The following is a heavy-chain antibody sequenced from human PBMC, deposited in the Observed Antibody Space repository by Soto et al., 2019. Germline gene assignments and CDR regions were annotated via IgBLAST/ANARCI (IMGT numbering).Heavy chain of an antibody. CDR1: GYTFTSYY. J-gene: IGHJ4*02. Sequence: ASVKVSCKASGYTFTSYYMHWVRQAPGQGLEWMGIINPSGGSTSYAQKFQGRVTMTRDTSTNTVYMELSSLRSDDTAVYFCARDNYGPLDYWGQGTLVTVSS. D-gene: IGHD3-10*01. CDR3: ARDNYGPLDY. CDR2: INPSGGST. V-gene: IGHV1-46*01.